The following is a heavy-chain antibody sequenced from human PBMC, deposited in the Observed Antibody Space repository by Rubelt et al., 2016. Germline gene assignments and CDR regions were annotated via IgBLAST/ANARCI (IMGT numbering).Heavy chain of an antibody. CDR2: IDPNSGGT. V-gene: IGHV1-2*06. J-gene: IGHJ4*02. CDR1: GYTFTGYY. D-gene: IGHD5-24*01. CDR3: ARSAGGYNYLGY. Sequence: QLVQSAAEVKEPGASVKVSCKASGYTFTGYYIHWMRQAPGQGLEWMGRIDPNSGGTNYAQKFQGRVTLTRNTSISTAYMEVSRLGSDETAVYSCARSAGGYNYLGYWGQGTLVTVSS.